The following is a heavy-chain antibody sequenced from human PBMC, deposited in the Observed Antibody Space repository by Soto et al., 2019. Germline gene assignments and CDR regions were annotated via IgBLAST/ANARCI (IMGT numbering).Heavy chain of an antibody. D-gene: IGHD6-6*01. CDR2: ITNSGSTK. CDR1: GFPFSDYY. V-gene: IGHV3-11*01. CDR3: ARTLAARFDY. Sequence: GGSLRLSCAASGFPFSDYYMSWIRQAPGKGLEWVSHITNSGSTKYYADSVKGRFTISRDNAKNSLFLQMNSLRAEDTAVYYCARTLAARFDYCGQGTPVTVSS. J-gene: IGHJ4*02.